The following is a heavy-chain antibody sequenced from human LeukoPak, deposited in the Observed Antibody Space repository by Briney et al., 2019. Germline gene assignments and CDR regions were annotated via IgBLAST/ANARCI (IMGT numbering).Heavy chain of an antibody. Sequence: SETLSLTCTVSGGSISSYYWSWIRQPPGKGLEWIGYIYYSESTNYNPSLKSRVTISVDTSKNQFSLKLSSVTAADTAVYYCARDGRGSSWFDPWGQGTLVTVSS. CDR3: ARDGRGSSWFDP. V-gene: IGHV4-59*01. CDR2: IYYSEST. D-gene: IGHD1-26*01. CDR1: GGSISSYY. J-gene: IGHJ5*02.